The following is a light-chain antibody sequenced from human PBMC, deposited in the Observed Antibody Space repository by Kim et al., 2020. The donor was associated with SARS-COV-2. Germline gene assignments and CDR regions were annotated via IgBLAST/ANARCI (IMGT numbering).Light chain of an antibody. Sequence: SSELTQDPAVSVALGQTVRITCQGDGLRSYYASWYQQKPGQAPVLVIYGKNNRPSGIPDRFSGSSSGNTASLTITGAQAEDEADYYCNSRDSSGNDLVFG. V-gene: IGLV3-19*01. CDR1: GLRSYY. CDR3: NSRDSSGNDLV. CDR2: GKN. J-gene: IGLJ2*01.